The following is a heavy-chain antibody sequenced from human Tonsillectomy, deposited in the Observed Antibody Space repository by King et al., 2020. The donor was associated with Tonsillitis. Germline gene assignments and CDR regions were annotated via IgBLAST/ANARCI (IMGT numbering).Heavy chain of an antibody. V-gene: IGHV3-11*01. J-gene: IGHJ3*02. D-gene: IGHD3-22*01. CDR3: ARERITMIVVVNDAFDI. CDR1: GFTFSDYY. CDR2: IRSIGSTI. Sequence: VQLVESGGGLVKPGGSLRLSCAASGFTFSDYYMSLIRQAPGQGLEWVSSIRSIGSTIYSANSVKCRFTISRDNAKNSLYLQMNSLRAEDTAVYYCARERITMIVVVNDAFDIWGQGTMVIVSS.